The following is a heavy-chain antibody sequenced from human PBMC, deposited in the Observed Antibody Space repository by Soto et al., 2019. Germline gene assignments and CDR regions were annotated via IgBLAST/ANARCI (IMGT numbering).Heavy chain of an antibody. CDR1: GYIFTAYS. J-gene: IGHJ1*01. D-gene: IGHD2-15*01. CDR3: AREENCSDGICYSEYFQR. Sequence: GASVKVSCKASGYIFTAYSMHWVLQAPLQGLEWMGVVNPSGGSTNYAQKFQGRITMTRDTSTSTVYMDLSSLTSEDTAVYYCAREENCSDGICYSEYFQRWGQGTLVTVSS. CDR2: VNPSGGST. V-gene: IGHV1-46*01.